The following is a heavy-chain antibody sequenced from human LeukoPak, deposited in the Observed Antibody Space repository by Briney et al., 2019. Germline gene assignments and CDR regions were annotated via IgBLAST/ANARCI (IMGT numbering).Heavy chain of an antibody. CDR2: ISSDGNKR. Sequence: GGSLRLSCATSGFTFTTHAMQWVRQAPGKGLGWVAVISSDGNKRNYADSVKGRFTISKDSSKNTLYLQMNTLRAEGTALYYCARDVGRDTITTEIEYWGQGTLVTVSS. D-gene: IGHD4-11*01. CDR3: ARDVGRDTITTEIEY. CDR1: GFTFTTHA. J-gene: IGHJ4*02. V-gene: IGHV3-30-3*01.